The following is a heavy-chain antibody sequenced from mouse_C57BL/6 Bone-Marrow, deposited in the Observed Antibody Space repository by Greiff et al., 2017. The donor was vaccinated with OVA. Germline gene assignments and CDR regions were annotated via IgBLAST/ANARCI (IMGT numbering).Heavy chain of an antibody. V-gene: IGHV14-4*01. D-gene: IGHD1-1*01. Sequence: VQLKESGAELVRPGASVKLSCTASGFNIKDDYMHWVKQRPEQGLEWIGWIDPANGDTEYASKFQGKATITADTSSNTAYLQLSSLTSEDTAVYFCTTLLYYFGYWGQGTTLTVSS. CDR2: IDPANGDT. CDR3: TTLLYYFGY. J-gene: IGHJ2*01. CDR1: GFNIKDDY.